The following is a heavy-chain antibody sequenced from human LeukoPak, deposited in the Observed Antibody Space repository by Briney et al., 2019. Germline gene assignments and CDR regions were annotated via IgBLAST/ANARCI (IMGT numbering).Heavy chain of an antibody. CDR3: ARRAEWFSWTRLDAFDI. Sequence: SVKVSCKASGGSFKNFAISWARQAPGQGPEWMGGFNHIYGTTNYAQKFQGRVTITVDGSTNVAYLDLGSPTYDDTAVYFCARRAEWFSWTRLDAFDIWGQGTMVTVSS. J-gene: IGHJ3*02. CDR2: FNHIYGTT. CDR1: GGSFKNFA. V-gene: IGHV1-69*13. D-gene: IGHD3-3*01.